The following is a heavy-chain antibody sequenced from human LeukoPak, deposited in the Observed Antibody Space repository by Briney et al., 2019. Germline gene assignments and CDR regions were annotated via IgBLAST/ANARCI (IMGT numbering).Heavy chain of an antibody. D-gene: IGHD3-10*01. CDR1: GFTVSTNS. CDR2: IYSDNT. J-gene: IGHJ5*02. V-gene: IGHV3-66*01. Sequence: GGSLRLSCTVSGFTVSTNSMSWVRQAPGKGLEWVSFIYSDNTYYSDSVKGRFTISRDNSKSTLFLQMNSLRAEDTAVYHCARKAGSGNWFDPWGQGTLVTVSS. CDR3: ARKAGSGNWFDP.